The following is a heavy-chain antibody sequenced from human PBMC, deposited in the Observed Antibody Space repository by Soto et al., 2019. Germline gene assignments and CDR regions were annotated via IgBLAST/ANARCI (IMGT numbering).Heavy chain of an antibody. CDR1: GFNFGGYA. V-gene: IGHV3-23*01. D-gene: IGHD3-16*01. Sequence: GGSLRFSCAGTGFNFGGYAMSWVRQAPGKGLEWVSTLNGDGSRAYYADSVRGRFTVSRDNSKSTLYLRMNSLRADDTAIYYCAKRGGYAISFYDSWGQGTLVTVSS. CDR2: LNGDGSRA. CDR3: AKRGGYAISFYDS. J-gene: IGHJ4*02.